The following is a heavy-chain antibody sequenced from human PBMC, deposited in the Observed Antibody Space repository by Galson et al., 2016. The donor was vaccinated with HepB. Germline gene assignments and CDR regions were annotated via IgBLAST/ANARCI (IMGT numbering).Heavy chain of an antibody. CDR2: ISYDGSNK. CDR3: ARTYGSGSYRRDAFDI. Sequence: SLRLSCAASGFTFRSYAMHWVRQAPGKGLEWVAVISYDGSNKYYADSVKGRFTISRDNSKNTLYLQMNSLRAEDTVVYYCARTYGSGSYRRDAFDIWGQGTMVTVSS. CDR1: GFTFRSYA. V-gene: IGHV3-30-3*01. D-gene: IGHD3-10*01. J-gene: IGHJ3*02.